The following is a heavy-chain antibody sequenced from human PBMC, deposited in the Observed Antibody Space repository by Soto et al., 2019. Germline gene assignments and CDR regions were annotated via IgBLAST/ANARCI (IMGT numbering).Heavy chain of an antibody. D-gene: IGHD2-2*01. CDR3: ARSDIVVVPAEEGAEYFQH. Sequence: GASVKVSCKASGYTFTGYYMHWVRQAPGQGLEWMGWINPNSGGTNYAQKFQGWVTMTRDTSISTAYMELSRLRSDDTAVYYCARSDIVVVPAEEGAEYFQHWGQGTLVTVSS. CDR1: GYTFTGYY. CDR2: INPNSGGT. J-gene: IGHJ1*01. V-gene: IGHV1-2*04.